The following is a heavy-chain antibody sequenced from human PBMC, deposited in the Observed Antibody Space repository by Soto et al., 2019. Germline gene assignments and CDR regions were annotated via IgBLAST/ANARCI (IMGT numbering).Heavy chain of an antibody. D-gene: IGHD3-9*01. CDR3: ARVRLASGEPVYFDLDY. V-gene: IGHV3-48*02. Sequence: EVQLVESGGGLVQPGGSLRLSCAASGFIFRSYSMNWVRQAPGKGLEWVSYISSSSSTIYYADSVKGRFTISRDNAKNSLYLQMNSLRDEDTAVYYCARVRLASGEPVYFDLDYWGQGTLVTVSS. CDR1: GFIFRSYS. CDR2: ISSSSSTI. J-gene: IGHJ4*02.